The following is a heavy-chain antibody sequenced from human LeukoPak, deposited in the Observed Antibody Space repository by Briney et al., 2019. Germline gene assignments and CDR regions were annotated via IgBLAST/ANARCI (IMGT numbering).Heavy chain of an antibody. V-gene: IGHV1-58*01. CDR2: IVVGSGNT. CDR3: AAGTRYFDWPPHYYYYGMDV. J-gene: IGHJ6*04. D-gene: IGHD3-9*01. Sequence: SVKVSCTASGFTFTSSAVQWVRQARGQRLEWIGWIVVGSGNTNYAQKFQERVTITRDMSTSTAYMELSSLRSEDTAVYYCAAGTRYFDWPPHYYYYGMDVWGKGTTVTVSS. CDR1: GFTFTSSA.